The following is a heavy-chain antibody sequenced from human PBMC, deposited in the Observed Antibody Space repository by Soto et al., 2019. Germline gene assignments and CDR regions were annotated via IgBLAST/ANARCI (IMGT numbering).Heavy chain of an antibody. D-gene: IGHD3-3*01. V-gene: IGHV3-48*03. CDR1: GFTFSSYE. Sequence: GGSLRLSCAASGFTFSSYEMNWVRQAPGKGLEWVSYISSSGSTIYYADSVKGRFTISRDNAKNSLYLQMNSLGAEDTAVYYCAREGREEIRFLEWYHTRGKNGMDVCGQGPTVTVSS. J-gene: IGHJ6*02. CDR3: AREGREEIRFLEWYHTRGKNGMDV. CDR2: ISSSGSTI.